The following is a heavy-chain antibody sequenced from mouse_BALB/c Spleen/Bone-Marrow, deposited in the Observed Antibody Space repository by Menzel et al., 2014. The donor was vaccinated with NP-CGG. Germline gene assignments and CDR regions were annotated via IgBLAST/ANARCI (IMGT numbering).Heavy chain of an antibody. Sequence: VQLQQSGAELVKPGASVKLSCTASGFNIKDNYIHWVKQRPEQGLEWIGRIDSVNGNTKYDPKFQGKANVTTDTSSNTAYLQLSSLTSEDAAVDYCARRGDYYSAWFAYWGQGTLVTVSA. CDR3: ARRGDYYSAWFAY. V-gene: IGHV14-3*02. CDR2: IDSVNGNT. CDR1: GFNIKDNY. J-gene: IGHJ3*01. D-gene: IGHD1-1*01.